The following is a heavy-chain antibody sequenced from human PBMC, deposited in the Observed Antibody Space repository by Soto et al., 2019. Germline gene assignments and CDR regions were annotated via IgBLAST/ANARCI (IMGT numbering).Heavy chain of an antibody. J-gene: IGHJ4*02. CDR2: ISYSASA. D-gene: IGHD3-22*01. V-gene: IGHV4-31*03. Sequence: PSETVSLTCKVYGGSISSGGYYWNWIRQVPGRGLEWIGYISYSASAFYNPSLESRVSVSIDTSGNQFSLKLSSMTAADTAVYFCATAHTYYYDICAYSNQPFHIDFSGPGTLGTVFS. CDR1: GGSISSGGYY. CDR3: ATAHTYYYDICAYSNQPFHIDF.